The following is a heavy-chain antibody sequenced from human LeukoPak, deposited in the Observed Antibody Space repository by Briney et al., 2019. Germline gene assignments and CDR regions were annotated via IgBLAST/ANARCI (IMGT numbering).Heavy chain of an antibody. CDR3: AKDATPGNSIWDYFAR. Sequence: GGSLRLSCAASGFTFGICAMSWVRQAPGKGLEWVASIGSSDIYYADSVKGRFTVSRDNSQNTLCLQLNSLRAEDTAVYYCAKDATPGNSIWDYFARWGPGTLVTVSS. D-gene: IGHD1-7*01. CDR1: GFTFGICA. J-gene: IGHJ4*02. V-gene: IGHV3-23*01. CDR2: IGSSDI.